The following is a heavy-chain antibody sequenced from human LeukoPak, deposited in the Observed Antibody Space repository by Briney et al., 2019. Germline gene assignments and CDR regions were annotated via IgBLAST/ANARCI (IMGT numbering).Heavy chain of an antibody. V-gene: IGHV1-69*05. J-gene: IGHJ4*02. CDR1: GGTFSSYA. D-gene: IGHD2-21*01. CDR2: IIPIFGTA. Sequence: SVKVSCKASGGTFSSYAISWVRQAPGQGLEWMGGIIPIFGTANYAQRFQGRVTITTDESASTAYMELSSLRSEDTAVYYCARASAYCGGDCYLPVYWGQGTLVTVSS. CDR3: ARASAYCGGDCYLPVY.